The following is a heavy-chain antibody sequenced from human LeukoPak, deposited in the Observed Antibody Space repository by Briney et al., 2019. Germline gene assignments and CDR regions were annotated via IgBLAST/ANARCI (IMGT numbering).Heavy chain of an antibody. CDR1: GASIRNKY. CDR2: MYTSGNT. D-gene: IGHD3-10*01. J-gene: IGHJ5*02. V-gene: IGHV4-4*07. Sequence: SETLSLTCTVSGASIRNKYWSWIRQPAGKGLEWIGRMYTSGNTNYNPSLKSRATISVDTSKNQFSLELSSVTAADTAVYYCARERLAMVRGVIPKEAWGWFDPWGQGTLVTVSS. CDR3: ARERLAMVRGVIPKEAWGWFDP.